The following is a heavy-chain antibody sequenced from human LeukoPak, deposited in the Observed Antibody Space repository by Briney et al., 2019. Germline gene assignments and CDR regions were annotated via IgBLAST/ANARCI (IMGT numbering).Heavy chain of an antibody. CDR1: GGSFSGYY. J-gene: IGHJ4*02. CDR3: ARGTHGNFDY. V-gene: IGHV4-34*01. CDR2: INHSGST. Sequence: SETLSLTCVVYGGSFSGYYWSWIRQPPGKGLEWIGEINHSGSTNYNPSLKSRVTISVDTSKNQFSLKLSSVTAADTAVYYCARGTHGNFDYWGQGTLVTVSS. D-gene: IGHD1-26*01.